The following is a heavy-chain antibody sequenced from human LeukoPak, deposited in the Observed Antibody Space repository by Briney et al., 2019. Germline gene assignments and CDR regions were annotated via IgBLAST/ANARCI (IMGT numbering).Heavy chain of an antibody. CDR2: IRYDGSNK. CDR3: AKARGSGSYSYYVDY. D-gene: IGHD3-10*01. J-gene: IGHJ4*02. CDR1: GFTFSSYG. Sequence: GGSLRLSCAASGFTFSSYGMHWVRQAPGKGLEWVAFIRYDGSNKYYADSVKGRFTISRDNSKNTLYLQMNSLRAEDTAVYYCAKARGSGSYSYYVDYWGQGTLVTVSS. V-gene: IGHV3-30*02.